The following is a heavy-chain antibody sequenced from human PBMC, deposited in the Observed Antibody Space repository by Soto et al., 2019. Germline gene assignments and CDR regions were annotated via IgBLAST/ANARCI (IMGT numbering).Heavy chain of an antibody. V-gene: IGHV2-5*01. CDR2: IYWNDAQ. Sequence: QITVKEAGPTLVKPPQPLTLTCTFSVFPLSTSGVGVRWIRQPPGKALEWLALIYWNDAQRYSTSLKSRLSIPQDSSKNQLVLTMTNMDPVDTATYFCAHSGTMVPPFDYWGQGTLVTVSS. CDR3: AHSGTMVPPFDY. J-gene: IGHJ4*02. D-gene: IGHD3-10*01. CDR1: VFPLSTSGVG.